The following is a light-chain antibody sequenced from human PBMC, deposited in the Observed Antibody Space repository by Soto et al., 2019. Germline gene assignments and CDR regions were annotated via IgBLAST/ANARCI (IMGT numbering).Light chain of an antibody. CDR2: TAS. Sequence: DIQMTQSPPSLSAPIGDRVSITCRASQDIKTSLAWYQKKPAEPPQLLIFTASRSEGGVPSRFRGSGSGTYFTLTITGLQPEDFAAYYCQQYDNGPLTFGGGTEVE. CDR3: QQYDNGPLT. V-gene: IGKV1-NL1*01. CDR1: QDIKTS. J-gene: IGKJ4*01.